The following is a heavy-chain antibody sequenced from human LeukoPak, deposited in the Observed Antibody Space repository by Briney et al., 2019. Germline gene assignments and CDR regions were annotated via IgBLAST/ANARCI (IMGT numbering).Heavy chain of an antibody. D-gene: IGHD6-13*01. Sequence: SETLSLTCTVSGGSINRYYWSWLRQPPGKGLEWIGYIYYSGSTNHNPSLKSRVTISVDTSKNQFYLKLSSVTAADTAVYYCARVRQSLAAAGKVIDYWGQGTLVTVSS. V-gene: IGHV4-59*01. CDR1: GGSINRYY. CDR2: IYYSGST. CDR3: ARVRQSLAAAGKVIDY. J-gene: IGHJ4*02.